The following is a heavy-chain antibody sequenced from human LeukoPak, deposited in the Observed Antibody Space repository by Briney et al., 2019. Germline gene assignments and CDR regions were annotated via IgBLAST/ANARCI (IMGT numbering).Heavy chain of an antibody. V-gene: IGHV5-10-1*01. CDR1: GYSFTSYW. CDR3: ARTPGYYYGMDV. J-gene: IGHJ6*02. CDR2: IDPSDSYT. Sequence: GESLKISCKGSGYSFTSYWIGWVRQMPGKGLEWMGRIDPSDSYTNHSPSFQGHVTISADKSISTAYLQWSSLKASDTAMYCCARTPGYYYGMDVWGQGTTVTVSS.